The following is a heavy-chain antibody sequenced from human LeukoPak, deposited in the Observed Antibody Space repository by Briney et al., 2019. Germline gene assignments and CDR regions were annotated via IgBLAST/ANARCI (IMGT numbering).Heavy chain of an antibody. CDR2: INPNSGGT. CDR1: GYTFTGYY. D-gene: IGHD3-3*01. V-gene: IGHV1-2*02. Sequence: GASVRVSCKASGYTFTGYYMHWVRQAPGQGLEWMGWINPNSGGTNYAQKFQGRVTMTRDTSISTAYMELSRLRSDDTAVYYCARDRDTISLFDYWGQGTLVTVSS. J-gene: IGHJ4*02. CDR3: ARDRDTISLFDY.